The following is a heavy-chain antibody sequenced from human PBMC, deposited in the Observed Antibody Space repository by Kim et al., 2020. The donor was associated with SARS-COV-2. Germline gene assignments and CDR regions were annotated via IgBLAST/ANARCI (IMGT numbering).Heavy chain of an antibody. J-gene: IGHJ3*02. Sequence: GGSLRLSCAASGFNFSSHIMHWVRQAPGKGLEWVAVTSYDERSKYYAGSVKGRFTISRDNSNNVLYLQMNSVRGEDTAVYYCAKASNAFDIWGRGTMVTVSS. CDR3: AKASNAFDI. CDR1: GFNFSSHI. CDR2: TSYDERSK. D-gene: IGHD6-6*01. V-gene: IGHV3-30*18.